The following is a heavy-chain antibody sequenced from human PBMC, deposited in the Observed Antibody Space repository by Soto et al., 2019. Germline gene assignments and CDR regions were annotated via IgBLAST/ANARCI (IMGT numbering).Heavy chain of an antibody. CDR3: ATARIAGPRANDYVWGSYRSGARYYFDY. CDR2: FDPEDGET. V-gene: IGHV1-24*01. D-gene: IGHD3-16*02. Sequence: ASVKVSCKVSGYTLTELSMHWVRQAPGKGLEWMGGFDPEDGETIYAQKFQGRVTMTEDTSTDTAYMELGSLRSEDTAVYYCATARIAGPRANDYVWGSYRSGARYYFDYWGQGTLVTVSS. CDR1: GYTLTELS. J-gene: IGHJ4*02.